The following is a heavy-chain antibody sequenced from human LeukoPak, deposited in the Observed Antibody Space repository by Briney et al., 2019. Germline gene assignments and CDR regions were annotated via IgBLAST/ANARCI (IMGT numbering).Heavy chain of an antibody. CDR1: GGTFSSYA. CDR2: ISAYNGNT. J-gene: IGHJ4*02. V-gene: IGHV1-18*01. Sequence: GASVKVSCKASGGTFSSYAISWVRQAPGQGLEWMGWISAYNGNTNYAQKLQGRVTMTTDTSTSTAYMELRSLRSDDTAVYYCARMYYYDSSGYYWGFDYWGQGTLVTVSS. D-gene: IGHD3-22*01. CDR3: ARMYYYDSSGYYWGFDY.